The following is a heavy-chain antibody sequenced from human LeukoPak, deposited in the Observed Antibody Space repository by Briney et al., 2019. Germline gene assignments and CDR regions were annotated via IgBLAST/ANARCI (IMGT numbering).Heavy chain of an antibody. Sequence: LETLSLTCSVSGGSVSGFYWSWIRQPAGKGLEWIGRVYISENNQNSASTKYNPSLKSRVNMSVDTSKNQFSLKLRSMTAADTAIYFCAIDTFSSGWWDSSDYWGQGILVTVSS. J-gene: IGHJ4*02. CDR1: GGSVSGFY. CDR3: AIDTFSSGWWDSSDY. V-gene: IGHV4-4*07. CDR2: VYISENNQNSAST. D-gene: IGHD6-19*01.